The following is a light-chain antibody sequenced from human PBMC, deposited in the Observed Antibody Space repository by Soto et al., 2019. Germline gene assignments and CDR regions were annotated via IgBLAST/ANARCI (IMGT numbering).Light chain of an antibody. V-gene: IGKV4-1*01. CDR1: QSVLYSSNNKNY. J-gene: IGKJ4*01. Sequence: DIVMTQSPDSLAVTLGERATINCKSSQSVLYSSNNKNYLAWYQQKPGQPPKLLIYWASTRESGVPDRFSGSGSGTDFTLTISSLQAEDVAVYYCQQYYITVVFGVGTKVDFK. CDR3: QQYYITVV. CDR2: WAS.